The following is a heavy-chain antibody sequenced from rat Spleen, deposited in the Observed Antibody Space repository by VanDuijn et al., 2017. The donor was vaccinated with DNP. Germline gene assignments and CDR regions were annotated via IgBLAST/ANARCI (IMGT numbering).Heavy chain of an antibody. CDR1: GFSLTSNS. D-gene: IGHD4-3*01. V-gene: IGHV2-1*01. J-gene: IGHJ3*01. Sequence: QVQLKESGPGLVQPSQTLSLTCTVSGFSLTSNSVHWVRQPPGKGLEWVGAIWSGGSTDYNSALKSRLSISRDTSKSQVFLKMNSLQTEDTAIYFCTRDWIRGPFAYWGQGTLVTVSS. CDR3: TRDWIRGPFAY. CDR2: IWSGGST.